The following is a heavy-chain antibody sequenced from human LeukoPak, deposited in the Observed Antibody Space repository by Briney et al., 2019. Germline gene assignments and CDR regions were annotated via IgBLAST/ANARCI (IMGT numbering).Heavy chain of an antibody. CDR1: GFTFSTYS. V-gene: IGHV3-48*02. Sequence: GGSLRLSCAASGFTFSTYSMTWVRQAPGKGLEWVSYISTTGSTIYYADSVKGRFTISRDNAKNSLYLRMNSLRDEDTAVYYCARDSTSNWLTFDSWGQGTLVTVSS. D-gene: IGHD2-2*01. J-gene: IGHJ4*02. CDR2: ISTTGSTI. CDR3: ARDSTSNWLTFDS.